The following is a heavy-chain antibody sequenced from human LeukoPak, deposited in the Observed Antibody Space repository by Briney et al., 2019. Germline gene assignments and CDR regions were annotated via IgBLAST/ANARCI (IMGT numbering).Heavy chain of an antibody. Sequence: PGGSLRLSCAASGFXFSSYEINWVRQAPGKGLEWISYISSSGSTMYADSVKGRFTISRDNAKNSLHLQMNSLRAEDTAVYYCARHNGWYDYWGQGTLVTVSS. D-gene: IGHD6-19*01. J-gene: IGHJ4*02. V-gene: IGHV3-48*03. CDR3: ARHNGWYDY. CDR1: GFXFSSYE. CDR2: ISSSGSTM.